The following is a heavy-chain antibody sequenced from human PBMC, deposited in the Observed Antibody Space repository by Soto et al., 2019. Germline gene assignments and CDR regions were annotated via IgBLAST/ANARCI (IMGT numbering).Heavy chain of an antibody. CDR3: ARGIRVATSASYYFDS. CDR2: INAGNGNT. D-gene: IGHD5-12*01. J-gene: IGHJ4*02. CDR1: GYTFSKYA. Sequence: ASVKVSCQASGYTFSKYAVQWVRQALGQRPEWMGWINAGNGNTKYSEKFQDRFTITRDTSANTAYMDLRSLTSEDTAVYYCARGIRVATSASYYFDSWGQGTQVTVSS. V-gene: IGHV1-3*01.